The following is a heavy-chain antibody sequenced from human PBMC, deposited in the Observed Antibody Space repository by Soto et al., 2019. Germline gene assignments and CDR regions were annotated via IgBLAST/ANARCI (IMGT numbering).Heavy chain of an antibody. CDR3: AKILSTVTTYYCSMDS. Sequence: WGTLRLSCAASGFSFSTYPMVWVRQAPGKRLEAVSSISGSGDKTYYKDSVKGRFTISRDNSKNTVDLQMNSLRPEDTAVYYCAKILSTVTTYYCSMDSWGQGTTVTVSS. CDR2: ISGSGDKT. CDR1: GFSFSTYP. D-gene: IGHD4-17*01. V-gene: IGHV3-23*01. J-gene: IGHJ6*02.